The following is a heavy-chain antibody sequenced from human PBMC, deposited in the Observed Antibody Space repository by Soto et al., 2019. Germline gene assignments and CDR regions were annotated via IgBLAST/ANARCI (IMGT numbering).Heavy chain of an antibody. Sequence: PGGSLRLSCAASGFTFTSYTMNWVRQAPGKGLEWVSSISSSSNYIYYADSVEGRFTISRDNAKNSLYLQINSLRAEDTAVYYCARELNYYDSSGYHSTEGAHWGQGTLVT. CDR3: ARELNYYDSSGYHSTEGAH. V-gene: IGHV3-21*01. D-gene: IGHD3-22*01. CDR2: ISSSSNYI. CDR1: GFTFTSYT. J-gene: IGHJ4*02.